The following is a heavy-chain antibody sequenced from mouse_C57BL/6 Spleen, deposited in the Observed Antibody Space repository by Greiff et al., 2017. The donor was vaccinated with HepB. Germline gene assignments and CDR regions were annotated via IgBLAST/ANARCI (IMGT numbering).Heavy chain of an antibody. V-gene: IGHV1-26*01. CDR1: GYTFTDYY. D-gene: IGHD1-1*01. Sequence: EVQLQQSGPELVKPGASVKISCKASGYTFTDYYMNWVKQSHGKSLEWIGDINPNNGGTSYNQKFKGKATLTVDKSSSTAYMELRSLTSEDSAVYYCALHYYGSSSNFDYWGQGTTLTVSS. CDR3: ALHYYGSSSNFDY. J-gene: IGHJ2*01. CDR2: INPNNGGT.